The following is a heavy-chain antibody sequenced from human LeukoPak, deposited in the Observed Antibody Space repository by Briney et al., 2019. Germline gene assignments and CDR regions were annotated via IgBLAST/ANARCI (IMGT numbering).Heavy chain of an antibody. V-gene: IGHV3-11*01. Sequence: GGSLRLSCSASGFTFSDYHMSWIRQAPGKGLEWLSYISSSSNTLYYADSVKGRLTVSRDNAKNSLYLQMNSLRAEDTAVYYCARDVVAATTGFFQHWGQGILVTVSS. CDR1: GFTFSDYH. CDR2: ISSSSNTL. D-gene: IGHD2-15*01. CDR3: ARDVVAATTGFFQH. J-gene: IGHJ1*01.